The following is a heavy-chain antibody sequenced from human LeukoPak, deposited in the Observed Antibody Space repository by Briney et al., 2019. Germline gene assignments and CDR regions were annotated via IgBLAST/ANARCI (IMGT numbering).Heavy chain of an antibody. CDR3: ARFSSDYGLFYFDY. V-gene: IGHV4-59*01. CDR1: GXSISSYY. Sequence: PSETLSLTCTVSGXSISSYYGSWIRQPPGKGLEWIGYIYYSGSTNYNPSLKSRVTISVDTSKNQFSLKLSSVTAADTAVYYCARFSSDYGLFYFDYWGQGTLVTVSS. J-gene: IGHJ4*02. CDR2: IYYSGST. D-gene: IGHD4-17*01.